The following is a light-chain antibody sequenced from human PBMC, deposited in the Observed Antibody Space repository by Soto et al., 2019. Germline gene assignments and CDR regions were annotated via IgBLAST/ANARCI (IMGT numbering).Light chain of an antibody. Sequence: DIQLTRSASTLSGSVGDGVTITFRASQSISSWLAWYQQKPGKAPKLLIYKASTLKSGVPSRFSGSGSGTEFTLTISSLQPDDFATYYCQHYNSYSEAFGQGTKVDIK. J-gene: IGKJ1*01. V-gene: IGKV1-5*03. CDR2: KAS. CDR3: QHYNSYSEA. CDR1: QSISSW.